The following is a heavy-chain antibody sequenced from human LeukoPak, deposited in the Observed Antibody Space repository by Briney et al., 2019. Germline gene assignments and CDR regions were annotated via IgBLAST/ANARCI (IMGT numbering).Heavy chain of an antibody. J-gene: IGHJ5*02. CDR1: RFTFSLYS. V-gene: IGHV3-7*01. D-gene: IGHD3-10*01. CDR3: ARVGYYGSGSYYNLWFDP. Sequence: GESLRLSCEASRFTFSLYSMNWFRQAPGKGLEWVANIKQDGSEKYYVDSVKGRFTISRDNAKNSLYLQMNSLRAEDTAVYYCARVGYYGSGSYYNLWFDPWGQGTLVTVSS. CDR2: IKQDGSEK.